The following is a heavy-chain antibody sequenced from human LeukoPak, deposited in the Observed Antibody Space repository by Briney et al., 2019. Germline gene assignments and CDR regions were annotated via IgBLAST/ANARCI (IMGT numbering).Heavy chain of an antibody. CDR1: GYTFTSYG. Sequence: GASVKVSCKASGYTFTSYGISWVRQAPGQGLEWMGWISAYNGNTNYAQKLQGRVTMTTDTSISTAYMELSRLRSDDTAVYYCARALVVLLNWFDPWGQGTLVTVSS. V-gene: IGHV1-18*01. J-gene: IGHJ5*02. D-gene: IGHD3-16*02. CDR2: ISAYNGNT. CDR3: ARALVVLLNWFDP.